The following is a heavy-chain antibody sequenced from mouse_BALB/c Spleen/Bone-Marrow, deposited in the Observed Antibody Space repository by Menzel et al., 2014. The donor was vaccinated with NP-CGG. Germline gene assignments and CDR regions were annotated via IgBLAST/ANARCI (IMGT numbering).Heavy chain of an antibody. CDR1: GFNIKDIY. V-gene: IGHV14-3*02. Sequence: VQLKESGAELVKPGPSAKLPCTASGFNIKDIYIHWVKQRPEQGLEWIGRIDPANADTKYGPKFQGKATITADTSFNTVYLQFISLTSEDTAIYYCVRAARTFDYWGQGTTLTVSS. J-gene: IGHJ2*01. CDR3: VRAARTFDY. CDR2: IDPANADT. D-gene: IGHD3-1*01.